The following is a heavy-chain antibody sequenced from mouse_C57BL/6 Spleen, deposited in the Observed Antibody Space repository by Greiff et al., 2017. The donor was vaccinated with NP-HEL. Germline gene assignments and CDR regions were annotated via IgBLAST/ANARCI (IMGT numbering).Heavy chain of an antibody. D-gene: IGHD1-1*01. Sequence: VQVVESGAELVRPGTSVKVSCKASGYAFTNYLIEWVKQRPGQGLEWIGVINPGSGGTNYNEKFKGKATLTADKSSSTAYMQRSSLTSEDSAVYFCARSPYYGSSSYYFDYWGQGTTLTVSS. J-gene: IGHJ2*01. V-gene: IGHV1-54*01. CDR2: INPGSGGT. CDR3: ARSPYYGSSSYYFDY. CDR1: GYAFTNYL.